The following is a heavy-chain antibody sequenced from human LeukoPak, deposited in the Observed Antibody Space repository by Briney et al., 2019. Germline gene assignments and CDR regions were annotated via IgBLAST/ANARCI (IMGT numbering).Heavy chain of an antibody. CDR3: ARDRIEYCSSTSCYPLYYYYYYMDV. V-gene: IGHV3-30*14. CDR1: GFTFSSYA. D-gene: IGHD2-2*01. CDR2: ISYDGSNK. Sequence: PGRSLRLSCAASGFTFSSYAMHWVRQAPGKGLEWVAVISYDGSNKYYADSVKGRFTISRDNSKNTLYLQMNSLRAEDTAVYYCARDRIEYCSSTSCYPLYYYYYYMDVWGKGTTVTVSS. J-gene: IGHJ6*03.